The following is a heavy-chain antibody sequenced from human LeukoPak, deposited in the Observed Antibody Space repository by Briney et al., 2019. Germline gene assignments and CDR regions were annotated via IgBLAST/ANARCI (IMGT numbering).Heavy chain of an antibody. J-gene: IGHJ6*02. D-gene: IGHD2-15*01. V-gene: IGHV3-11*01. CDR1: GFTFSDYY. Sequence: GGSLRLSCAASGFTFSDYYMSWIRQAPGKGLEWVSYISSSGSTKYYADSVKGRFIISRDNAKNSLYLQMNSLRAEDTAVYYCARVYNLGYCSGGSCYSYGMDVWGQGTTVTVSS. CDR2: ISSSGSTK. CDR3: ARVYNLGYCSGGSCYSYGMDV.